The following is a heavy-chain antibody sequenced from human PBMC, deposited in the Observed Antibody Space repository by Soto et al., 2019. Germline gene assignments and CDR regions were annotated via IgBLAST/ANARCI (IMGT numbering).Heavy chain of an antibody. CDR2: ISGHNGGT. CDR3: ARDQGGYGIFDD. V-gene: IGHV1-18*04. CDR1: GYTFTSSG. D-gene: IGHD5-12*01. J-gene: IGHJ4*02. Sequence: QGQLVQSGPEVKKPEASVKVSCKTSGYTFTSSGISWVRQAPGQGPEWMGWISGHNGGTNFARNFQDRVTLTIASSTTTAYMEVRSLSFADTAIYYCARDQGGYGIFDDWGQGTLVTVSS.